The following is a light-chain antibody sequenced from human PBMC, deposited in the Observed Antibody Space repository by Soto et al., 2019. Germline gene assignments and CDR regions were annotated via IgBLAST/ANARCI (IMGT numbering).Light chain of an antibody. Sequence: QSALTQPASVSGSPGQSITISAPETGRDVGGYNYASWYQHHPGKAPKPMIYDVNNRPSGVSNRFSGSKSGNTASLTISGLQAEDEADYYCSSYTGSSTYVVFGGGTKLTVL. V-gene: IGLV2-14*03. J-gene: IGLJ2*01. CDR1: GRDVGGYNY. CDR3: SSYTGSSTYVV. CDR2: DVN.